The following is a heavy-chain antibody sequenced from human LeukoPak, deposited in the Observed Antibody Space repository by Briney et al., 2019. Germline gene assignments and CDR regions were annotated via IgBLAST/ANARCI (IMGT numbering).Heavy chain of an antibody. Sequence: ETLSLTCAVYGGSFSGYYWSWIRQPPGKGLEWIGEINHSGSTNYNPSLKSRGTISVDTSKNQFSLKLSSATAADTAVYYCARAYYYDSSGYYLNPYYFDYWGQGTLVTVSS. CDR1: GGSFSGYY. V-gene: IGHV4-34*01. D-gene: IGHD3-22*01. J-gene: IGHJ4*02. CDR2: INHSGST. CDR3: ARAYYYDSSGYYLNPYYFDY.